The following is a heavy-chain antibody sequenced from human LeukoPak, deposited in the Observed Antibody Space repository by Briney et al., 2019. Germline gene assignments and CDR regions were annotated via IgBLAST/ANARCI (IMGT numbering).Heavy chain of an antibody. J-gene: IGHJ1*01. V-gene: IGHV3-30*18. Sequence: GGSVRLSCAASGFTFSSYGMHWVRQAPGKGLEWVAVISYDGSNKYYADSVKGRFTISRDNSKNTLYLQMNSLRAEDTAVYYCAKDVAAARNFAEYFQYWGQGTLVTVSS. CDR3: AKDVAAARNFAEYFQY. CDR2: ISYDGSNK. D-gene: IGHD6-13*01. CDR1: GFTFSSYG.